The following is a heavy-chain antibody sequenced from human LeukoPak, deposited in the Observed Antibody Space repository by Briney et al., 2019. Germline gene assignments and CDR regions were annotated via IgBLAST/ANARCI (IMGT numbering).Heavy chain of an antibody. CDR3: AKQAIWSSYFDY. CDR2: ISSSSTYI. J-gene: IGHJ4*02. Sequence: GGSLRLSCAASGFTFSSYSMDWVRQAPGKGLEGVSSISSSSTYIYYADSVKGRFTISRDNSKNTLYLQMNSLRAEDTAVYYCAKQAIWSSYFDYWGQGTLVTVSS. V-gene: IGHV3-21*04. D-gene: IGHD1/OR15-1a*01. CDR1: GFTFSSYS.